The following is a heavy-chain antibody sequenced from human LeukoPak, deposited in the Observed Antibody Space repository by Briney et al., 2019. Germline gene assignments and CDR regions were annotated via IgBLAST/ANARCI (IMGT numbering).Heavy chain of an antibody. CDR3: AKIRSGSYYSTFDY. CDR2: ISYDGSNK. J-gene: IGHJ4*02. Sequence: GRSLRLSCAASGFTFSSYAMHWVRQAPGKGLEWVAVISYDGSNKYYADSVKGRFTISRDNSKNTLYLQTNSLRAEDTAVYYCAKIRSGSYYSTFDYWGQGTLVTVSS. CDR1: GFTFSSYA. D-gene: IGHD3-10*01. V-gene: IGHV3-30-3*02.